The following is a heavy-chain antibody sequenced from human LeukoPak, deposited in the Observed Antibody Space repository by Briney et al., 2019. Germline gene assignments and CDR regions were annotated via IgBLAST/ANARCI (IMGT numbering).Heavy chain of an antibody. CDR3: ASGATVAYY. V-gene: IGHV3-7*01. CDR2: IKQDGSAK. D-gene: IGHD3-3*02. J-gene: IGHJ4*02. CDR1: GFTLSSYS. Sequence: PGRSLRLSCAAPGFTLSSYSMSWVRQAPGKGLEWVANIKQDGSAKYYVNSVKGRFTISRDNAKNSLYLQMDGLRAEDTAVYYCASGATVAYYWGQGTLVTVSS.